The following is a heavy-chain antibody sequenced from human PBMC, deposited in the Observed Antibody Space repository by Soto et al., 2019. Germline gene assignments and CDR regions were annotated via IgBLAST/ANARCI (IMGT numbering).Heavy chain of an antibody. V-gene: IGHV3-15*01. CDR1: GFTFSNAW. D-gene: IGHD2-2*01. J-gene: IGHJ6*02. CDR2: IKSKTDGGTT. Sequence: PGGSLRLSCAASGFTFSNAWMSWVRQAPGKGLEWVGRIKSKTDGGTTDYAAPVEGRFTISRDDSKNTLYLQMNSVRTEDTAVYYCXPDSSSWAYHYYFGMDVWGPGTTVTVSS. CDR3: XPDSSSWAYHYYFGMDV.